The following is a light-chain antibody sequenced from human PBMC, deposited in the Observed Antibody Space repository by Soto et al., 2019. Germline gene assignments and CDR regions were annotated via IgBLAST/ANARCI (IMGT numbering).Light chain of an antibody. CDR1: QSVSGRY. Sequence: PGERATLSCGASQSVSGRYLAWYQQKPGLAPRLLIYDASNRATGIPDRFSGSGSGTDFTLTISRLEPEDFAVYFCQQYCSSPRTFGQGTKVEI. CDR3: QQYCSSPRT. CDR2: DAS. J-gene: IGKJ1*01. V-gene: IGKV3D-20*01.